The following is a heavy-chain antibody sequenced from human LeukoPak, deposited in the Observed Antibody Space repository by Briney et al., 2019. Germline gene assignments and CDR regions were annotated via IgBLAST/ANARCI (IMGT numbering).Heavy chain of an antibody. Sequence: PAETLSLTCTVSGGSISSHYRSWIRQPPGKGLEWIGYIYYSGSTNYNPSLKSRVTISVDTSKNQFSLKLSSVTAADTAVYYCARDLGWLQPDWYFDLWGRGTLVTVSS. D-gene: IGHD5-24*01. V-gene: IGHV4-59*11. CDR2: IYYSGST. J-gene: IGHJ2*01. CDR1: GGSISSHY. CDR3: ARDLGWLQPDWYFDL.